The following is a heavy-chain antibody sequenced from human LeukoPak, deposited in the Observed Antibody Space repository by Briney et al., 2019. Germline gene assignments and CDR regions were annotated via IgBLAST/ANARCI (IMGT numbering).Heavy chain of an antibody. CDR3: AKAADGVPPGKPLNWFDP. CDR2: IKQDGSEK. J-gene: IGHJ5*02. D-gene: IGHD2-2*02. CDR1: GFTFSSYW. Sequence: GGSLRLSCAASGFTFSSYWMSWVRQAPGKGLEWVANIKQDGSEKYYVDSVKGRFTISRDNAKNSLYLQMNSLRAEDTAVYYCAKAADGVPPGKPLNWFDPRGRGTLVTVSS. V-gene: IGHV3-7*01.